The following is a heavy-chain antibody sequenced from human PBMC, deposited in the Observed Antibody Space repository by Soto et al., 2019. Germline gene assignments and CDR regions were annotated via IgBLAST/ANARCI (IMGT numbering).Heavy chain of an antibody. CDR3: ARIYYYDILTGYNWFDP. CDR1: GGSISSYY. D-gene: IGHD3-9*01. V-gene: IGHV4-59*01. CDR2: IYYSGST. Sequence: PSETLSLTCTVSGGSISSYYWSWIRQPPGKGLEWIGYIYYSGSTNYNPSLKSRVTISVDTSKNQFSLKLSSVTAADTAVYYCARIYYYDILTGYNWFDPWGQGTLVTVS. J-gene: IGHJ5*02.